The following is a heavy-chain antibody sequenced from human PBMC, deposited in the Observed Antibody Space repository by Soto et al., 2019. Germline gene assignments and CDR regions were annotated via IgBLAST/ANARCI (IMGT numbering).Heavy chain of an antibody. CDR1: GFTFSSYA. V-gene: IGHV3-64D*06. CDR2: ISSNGGST. CDR3: VKGHYYDFWSGYYDYFDY. Sequence: GGSLRLSCSASGFTFSSYAMHWVRQAPGKGLEYVSAISSNGGSTYYADSVKGRFTISRDNSKNTLYLQMSSLRAEDTAVCYCVKGHYYDFWSGYYDYFDYWGQGTLVTVS. J-gene: IGHJ4*02. D-gene: IGHD3-3*01.